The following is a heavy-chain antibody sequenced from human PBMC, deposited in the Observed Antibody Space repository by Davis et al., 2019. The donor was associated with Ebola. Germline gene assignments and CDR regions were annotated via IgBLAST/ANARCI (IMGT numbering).Heavy chain of an antibody. V-gene: IGHV4-30-2*01. Sequence: MPSETLSLTCAVSGGSISSGGYSWSWIRQPPGKGLEWIGYIYHSGSTYYNPSLKSRVTISVDRSKNQFSLKLSSVTAADTAVYYCARDTNAFDTWGQGTVVTVSS. CDR1: GGSISSGGYS. J-gene: IGHJ3*02. CDR2: IYHSGST. CDR3: ARDTNAFDT.